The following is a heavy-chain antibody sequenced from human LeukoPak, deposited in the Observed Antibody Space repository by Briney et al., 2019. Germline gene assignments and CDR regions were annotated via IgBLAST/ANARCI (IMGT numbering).Heavy chain of an antibody. CDR1: GGSLSRYY. D-gene: IGHD6-6*01. V-gene: IGHV4-59*01. Sequence: PSETLSLTCTVSGGSLSRYYWSWIRQPPGKGLEWIGYIYYSGSTNYNPSLTSRVTISVDTSKNQFSLTLSSVTAADTAVYYCAGERWQLHAFDIWGQGTMVTVSS. CDR3: AGERWQLHAFDI. J-gene: IGHJ3*02. CDR2: IYYSGST.